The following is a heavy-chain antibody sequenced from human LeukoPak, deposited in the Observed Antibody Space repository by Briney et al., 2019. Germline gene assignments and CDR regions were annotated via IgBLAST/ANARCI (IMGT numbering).Heavy chain of an antibody. V-gene: IGHV3-33*01. CDR1: GFTFSNYG. Sequence: GGSLRLSCAASGFTFSNYGMHWVRQAPGKGLEWVAVIWYDGSNKYYADSVKGRFTISGDNSKDTLYLQMNSLRAEDTAVYYCARSPPDTAMVLDYWGQGTLVTVSS. CDR3: ARSPPDTAMVLDY. CDR2: IWYDGSNK. J-gene: IGHJ4*02. D-gene: IGHD5-18*01.